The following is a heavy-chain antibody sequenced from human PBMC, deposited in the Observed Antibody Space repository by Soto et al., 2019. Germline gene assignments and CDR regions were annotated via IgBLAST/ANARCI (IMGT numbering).Heavy chain of an antibody. J-gene: IGHJ4*02. CDR2: ISSTTNYI. V-gene: IGHV3-21*06. CDR1: GFTFSSFG. Sequence: EVQLLDSGGDLAQPGGSLRLSCTASGFTFSSFGMTWVRQAPGKGLEWVSAISSTTNYIYYGDSMKGRFTISRDNAKNSLYLEMNSLRAEDTAVYYCARESEDLTSNFDYWGQGTLVTVSS. CDR3: ARESEDLTSNFDY.